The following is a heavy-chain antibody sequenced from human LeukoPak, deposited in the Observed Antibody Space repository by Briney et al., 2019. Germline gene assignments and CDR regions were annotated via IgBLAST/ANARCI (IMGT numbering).Heavy chain of an antibody. Sequence: ASVKVSCKASGYTFPSYGISWVRQAPGQGLEWMGWISAYNGNTNYAQKLQGRVTMTTDTSTSTAYMELRSLRSDDTAVYYCARGLSPYYYGSGSPTGFDYWGQGTLVTVSS. V-gene: IGHV1-18*01. D-gene: IGHD3-10*01. CDR3: ARGLSPYYYGSGSPTGFDY. J-gene: IGHJ4*02. CDR2: ISAYNGNT. CDR1: GYTFPSYG.